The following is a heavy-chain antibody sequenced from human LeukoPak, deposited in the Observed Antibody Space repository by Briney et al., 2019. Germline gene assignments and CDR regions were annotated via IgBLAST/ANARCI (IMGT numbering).Heavy chain of an antibody. CDR2: IKSKTNGGTT. Sequence: GGSLRLSCAASGLTFSNAWMSWARQAPGKGLEWVGRIKSKTNGGTTDYAAPVKGRFTISRDDSKNTVYLQMNSLKTEDTALYYCATDSLVANFWGQGTLVTVSS. J-gene: IGHJ4*02. CDR1: GLTFSNAW. V-gene: IGHV3-15*01. D-gene: IGHD5-12*01. CDR3: ATDSLVANF.